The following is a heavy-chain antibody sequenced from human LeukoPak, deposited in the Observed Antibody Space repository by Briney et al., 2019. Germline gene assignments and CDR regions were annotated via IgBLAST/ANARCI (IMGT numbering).Heavy chain of an antibody. CDR1: GYTFTANY. CDR2: INPNNGDT. D-gene: IGHD2-8*01. V-gene: IGHV1-2*02. CDR3: ASVRYGMYGY. Sequence: ASAKVSCKASGYTFTANYIRWVRQAPGQGLEWMGWINPNNGDTNYAQKFQGRVTMTRDTSISIANMELSSLRSEDTAVYYCASVRYGMYGYWGQGTLVTVSS. J-gene: IGHJ4*02.